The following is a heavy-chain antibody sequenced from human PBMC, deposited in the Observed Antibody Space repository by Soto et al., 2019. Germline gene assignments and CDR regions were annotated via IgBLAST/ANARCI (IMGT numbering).Heavy chain of an antibody. J-gene: IGHJ4*02. CDR2: IRSKANSYAT. CDR3: TRTMVAATKGSFDY. CDR1: GFTFSGSA. V-gene: IGHV3-73*01. Sequence: GGSLRLSCAASGFTFSGSAMHWVRQASGKGLEWVGRIRSKANSYATAYAASVKGRFTISRDDSKNTAYLQMNSLKTEDTAVYYCTRTMVAATKGSFDYWGQGTLVTVSS. D-gene: IGHD2-15*01.